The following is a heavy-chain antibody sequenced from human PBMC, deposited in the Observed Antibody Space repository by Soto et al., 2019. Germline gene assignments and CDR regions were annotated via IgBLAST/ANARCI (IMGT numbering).Heavy chain of an antibody. CDR2: INPSGGST. CDR1: GYTFTSYY. CDR3: AREIFVSGYADYYGMDV. V-gene: IGHV1-46*03. Sequence: ASVKVSCKASGYTFTSYYMHWVRQAPGQGLEWMGIINPSGGSTSYAQKFQGRVTMTRVTSTSTVYMELSSLRSEDTAVYYFAREIFVSGYADYYGMDVWGQGTTVTVSS. D-gene: IGHD5-12*01. J-gene: IGHJ6*01.